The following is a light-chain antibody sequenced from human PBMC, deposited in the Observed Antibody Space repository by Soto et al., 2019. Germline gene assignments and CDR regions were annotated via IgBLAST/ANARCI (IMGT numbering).Light chain of an antibody. V-gene: IGKV3-20*01. CDR2: GAS. CDR1: QSVSANY. J-gene: IGKJ5*01. Sequence: EIVLTQSPDTLSLSPGQRATLSCRASQSVSANYVAWYQQKPGQAPRLLIDGASSRATGIPDRFSGSGSGTDFTLTISRLEPEDFAVYYCQQYGSSPPITFGQGTRLEIK. CDR3: QQYGSSPPIT.